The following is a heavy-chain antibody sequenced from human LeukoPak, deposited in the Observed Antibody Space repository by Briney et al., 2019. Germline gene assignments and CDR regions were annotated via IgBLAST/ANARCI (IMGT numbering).Heavy chain of an antibody. V-gene: IGHV4-61*02. D-gene: IGHD5-24*01. J-gene: IGHJ4*02. Sequence: SQTLSLTCTVSGGSISSGSYYWSWIRQPAGKGLEWIGRIYTSGSTNYNPSLKSRVTISVDTSKNQFSLKLSSVTAADTAVYYCAREVETATIYWGQGTLVTVSS. CDR3: AREVETATIY. CDR1: GGSISSGSYY. CDR2: IYTSGST.